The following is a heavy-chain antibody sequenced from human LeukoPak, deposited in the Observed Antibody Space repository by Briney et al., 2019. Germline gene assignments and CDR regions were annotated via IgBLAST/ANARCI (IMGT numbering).Heavy chain of an antibody. CDR3: ARDLFSAGGSYQYYFDY. Sequence: PSETLSLTCTVSGGSISSSSYYWGWIRQPPGKGLEWIGSIYYSGSTYYNPSLKSRVTISVDTSKNQFSLKLSSVTAADTAVYYCARDLFSAGGSYQYYFDYWGQGTLVTVSS. V-gene: IGHV4-39*07. CDR2: IYYSGST. CDR1: GGSISSSSYY. J-gene: IGHJ4*02. D-gene: IGHD1-26*01.